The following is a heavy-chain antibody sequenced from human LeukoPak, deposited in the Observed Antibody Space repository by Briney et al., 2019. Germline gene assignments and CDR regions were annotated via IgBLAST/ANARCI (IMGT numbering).Heavy chain of an antibody. D-gene: IGHD6-19*01. CDR2: IYNRGTT. CDR3: TKATQWLAFDY. Sequence: NPSETLSLTCTVSGVSISSHFWGWMRQPPGKGLEWIGNIYNRGTTNYNPSLNSRVTMSVDTSKNQLSLQLTSVTAADTAVYYCTKATQWLAFDYWGRGTLVTVSS. V-gene: IGHV4-59*11. CDR1: GVSISSHF. J-gene: IGHJ4*02.